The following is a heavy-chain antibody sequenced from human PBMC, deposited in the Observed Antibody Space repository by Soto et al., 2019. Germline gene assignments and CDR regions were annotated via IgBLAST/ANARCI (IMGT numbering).Heavy chain of an antibody. CDR3: ARPHYYDSSGHYY. V-gene: IGHV3-33*01. D-gene: IGHD3-22*01. CDR1: GFTFSSYG. Sequence: QVQLVESGGGVVQPGRSLRLSCAASGFTFSSYGMHWVRQAPGKGLEWVAVIWYDGSNEYYADSVKGRFTISRDNSKNTLYLQMNSLRAEDTAVYYCARPHYYDSSGHYYWGQGTLVTVSS. CDR2: IWYDGSNE. J-gene: IGHJ4*02.